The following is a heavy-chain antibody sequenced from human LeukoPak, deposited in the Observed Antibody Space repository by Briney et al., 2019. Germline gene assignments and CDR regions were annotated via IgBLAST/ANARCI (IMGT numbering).Heavy chain of an antibody. D-gene: IGHD3-10*01. CDR1: GFTFSNYS. CDR2: ISSNSSYI. V-gene: IGHV3-21*01. CDR3: ARLKGSGSYSFDY. J-gene: IGHJ4*02. Sequence: PGGSLRLSCAASGFTFSNYSMNWVRQAPGKGLECVSSISSNSSYIYYADSVKGRFTISRDNAKNSLYLQMNSLRAEDTAVYYCARLKGSGSYSFDYWGQGTLVTVSS.